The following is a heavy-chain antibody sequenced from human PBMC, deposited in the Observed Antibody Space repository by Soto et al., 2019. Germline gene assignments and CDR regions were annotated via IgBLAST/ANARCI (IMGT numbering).Heavy chain of an antibody. CDR1: GYTFTSYA. D-gene: IGHD3-3*01. J-gene: IGHJ5*02. Sequence: ASVKVSCKASGYTFTSYAMHWVRQAPGQRLEWMGWINAGNGNTKYSQKFQGRVTITRDTSASTAYMELSSLRSEDTAVYYCARESTRELRFLELLEYNWFDPWGQGTLVTVSS. V-gene: IGHV1-3*01. CDR3: ARESTRELRFLELLEYNWFDP. CDR2: INAGNGNT.